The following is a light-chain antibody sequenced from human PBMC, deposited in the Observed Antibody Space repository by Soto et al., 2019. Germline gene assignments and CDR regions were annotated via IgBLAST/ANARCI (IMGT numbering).Light chain of an antibody. V-gene: IGKV3-20*01. CDR3: LQYGNLPYS. CDR1: QSISSTH. J-gene: IGKJ2*03. CDR2: DVS. Sequence: EIVLTQSPGTLYLSPGEGATLSYRASQSISSTHLAWYQQKRGQAPRLLIFDVSSRATGIPERFSGSGSGTDFSLTIGRLEPEDFAVYYCLQYGNLPYSFGQGTKLEIK.